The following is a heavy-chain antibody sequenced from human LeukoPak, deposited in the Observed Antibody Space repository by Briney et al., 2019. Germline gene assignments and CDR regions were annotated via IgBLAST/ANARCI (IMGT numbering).Heavy chain of an antibody. Sequence: SETLSLTCTVSGGSISSSSYYWGWIRKPPGKGLEGLGGIYLSGSTYYNPSLKSRVTISVDTSKNQFSLKLSSVTAADTAVYYCARRRGEVVALISNYWFDPWGQGTLVTASS. J-gene: IGHJ5*02. CDR2: IYLSGST. V-gene: IGHV4-39*07. CDR1: GGSISSSSYY. CDR3: ARRRGEVVALISNYWFDP. D-gene: IGHD2-15*01.